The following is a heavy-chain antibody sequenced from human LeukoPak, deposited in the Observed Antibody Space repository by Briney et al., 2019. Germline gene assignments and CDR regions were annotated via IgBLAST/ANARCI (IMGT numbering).Heavy chain of an antibody. CDR3: ARASNNHYFHRYGLDV. CDR1: GDSFSSNSAA. J-gene: IGHJ6*02. V-gene: IGHV6-1*01. D-gene: IGHD2/OR15-2a*01. Sequence: SQTLSLTCAISGDSFSSNSAAWNWIRQSPSRGLEWLGRTYYRSKWYNDYAVSVKGRMTINPDTSKNQFSLQLNSVTPEDTAVYYCARASNNHYFHRYGLDVWGQGTTVTVSS. CDR2: TYYRSKWYN.